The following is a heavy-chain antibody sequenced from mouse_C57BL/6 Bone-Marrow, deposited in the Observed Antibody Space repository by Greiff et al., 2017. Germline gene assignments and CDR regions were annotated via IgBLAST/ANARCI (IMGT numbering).Heavy chain of an antibody. Sequence: EVKVEESGGGLVQPGGSMKLSCVASGFTFSNYWMNWVRQSPEKGLEWVAQIRLKSDNYATHYAESVKGRFTISRDDTKSSVYLQMNYLRAEYTEIYYCAITTVVAHWYFDVWGTGTTVTVSS. CDR1: GFTFSNYW. V-gene: IGHV6-3*01. CDR3: AITTVVAHWYFDV. CDR2: IRLKSDNYAT. D-gene: IGHD1-1*01. J-gene: IGHJ1*03.